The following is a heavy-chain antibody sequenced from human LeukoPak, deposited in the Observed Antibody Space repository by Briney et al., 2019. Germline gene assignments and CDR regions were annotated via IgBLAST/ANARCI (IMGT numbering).Heavy chain of an antibody. J-gene: IGHJ3*02. Sequence: PSETLSLTCTVSGGSISSYYWSWIRQPAGKGLEWIGYIYYSGSTNYNPSLKSRVTISVDTSKNQFSLKLSSVTAADTAVYYCARVGATDAFDIWGQGTMVTVSS. CDR2: IYYSGST. D-gene: IGHD1-26*01. CDR1: GGSISSYY. CDR3: ARVGATDAFDI. V-gene: IGHV4-59*01.